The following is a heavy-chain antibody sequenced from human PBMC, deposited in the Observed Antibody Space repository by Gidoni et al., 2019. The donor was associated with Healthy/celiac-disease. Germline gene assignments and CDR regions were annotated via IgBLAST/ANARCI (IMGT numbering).Heavy chain of an antibody. CDR2: IFSNDEK. CDR3: ARIWFGEEFDP. V-gene: IGHV2-26*01. D-gene: IGHD3-10*01. Sequence: QVTLKESGPVLVKPTETLTLTCTVSGFSLSNARMGVSWIRQPPGKALEWLAHIFSNDEKSHSTSLKSRPTITKDTSKSQVVLTMTNIDPVDTATYYCARIWFGEEFDPWGQGTLVTVSS. J-gene: IGHJ5*02. CDR1: GFSLSNARMG.